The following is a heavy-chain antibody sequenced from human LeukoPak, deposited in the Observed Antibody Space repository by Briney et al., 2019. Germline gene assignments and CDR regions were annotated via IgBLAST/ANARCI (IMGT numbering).Heavy chain of an antibody. Sequence: SETLSLTCTVSGGSISSSSYYWGWIRQPPGKGLEWIGSIYYSGSTYYNPSLKSRVTISVDTSKNQFSLKLSSVTAADTAVYHCASASGSYYTLPYYFDYWGQGTLVTVSS. CDR1: GGSISSSSYY. CDR2: IYYSGST. J-gene: IGHJ4*02. D-gene: IGHD3-10*01. CDR3: ASASGSYYTLPYYFDY. V-gene: IGHV4-39*07.